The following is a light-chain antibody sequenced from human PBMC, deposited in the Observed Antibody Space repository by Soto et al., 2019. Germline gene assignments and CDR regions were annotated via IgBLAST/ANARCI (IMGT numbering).Light chain of an antibody. CDR1: QSVSNDF. Sequence: EIVLTQSPGILSLSPGQRVTLSCRASQSVSNDFLAWYQQKPGQAPRLLIYGASTRATDVPDRFSGSGSGADFTITISRLEPEDFAVYYCQQYGSSPPRTFGQGTTVDTK. CDR2: GAS. J-gene: IGKJ1*01. CDR3: QQYGSSPPRT. V-gene: IGKV3-20*01.